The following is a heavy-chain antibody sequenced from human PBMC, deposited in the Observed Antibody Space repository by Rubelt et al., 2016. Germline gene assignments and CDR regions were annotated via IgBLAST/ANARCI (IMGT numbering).Heavy chain of an antibody. CDR3: ARVPSSICAFDI. J-gene: IGHJ3*02. V-gene: IGHV4-31*03. D-gene: IGHD5/OR15-5a*01. Sequence: QVQLQESGPGPVKPSQTLSLTCTVSGGSITSGGYYWSWIRQHPGKGLEWIGYIHQSGSTYYNPSPKSRVTISVDTSKNQFSLKLSSVTAADTAVYYCARVPSSICAFDIWGQGTMVTVSS. CDR1: GGSITSGGYY. CDR2: IHQSGST.